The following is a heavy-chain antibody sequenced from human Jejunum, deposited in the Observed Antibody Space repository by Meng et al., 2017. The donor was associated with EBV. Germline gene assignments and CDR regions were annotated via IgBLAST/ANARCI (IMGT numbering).Heavy chain of an antibody. CDR2: IYYSGST. Sequence: QLQLQESGPGLVKPSEPLSLTCTVSGGSITSKNWYWSWIRQPPGKGLEWIGSIYYSGSTYYNPSLKSRVTISVDTSKNQFSLKLSSVTAADTAVYYCARTGSTPNHTFNYWGQGSMVTVSA. D-gene: IGHD1-14*01. CDR3: ARTGSTPNHTFNY. V-gene: IGHV4-39*07. J-gene: IGHJ4*02. CDR1: GGSITSKNWY.